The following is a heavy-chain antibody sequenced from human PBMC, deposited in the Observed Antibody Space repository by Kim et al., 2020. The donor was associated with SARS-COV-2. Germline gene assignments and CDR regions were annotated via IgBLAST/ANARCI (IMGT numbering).Heavy chain of an antibody. CDR1: GFTFSSYG. V-gene: IGHV3-30*18. CDR3: GKDVGAAVAGCQSGYYG. D-gene: IGHD6-19*01. Sequence: GGSLRLSCAASGFTFSSYGMHWVRQTPGKGLEWVAVISFEGSHQKYADSVKGRFTISRAHSESTVYLQMNSLRTEDTGVYYCGKDVGAAVAGCQSGYYG. CDR2: ISFEGSHQ. J-gene: IGHJ6*01.